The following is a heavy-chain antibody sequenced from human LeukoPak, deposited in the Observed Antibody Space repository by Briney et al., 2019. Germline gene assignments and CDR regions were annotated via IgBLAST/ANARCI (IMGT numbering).Heavy chain of an antibody. CDR3: ARDYGSGSYYNPYFDY. CDR1: GFTFSSYS. D-gene: IGHD3-10*01. J-gene: IGHJ4*02. CDR2: ISSSSSYI. Sequence: GGSLRLSCAASGFTFSSYSMNWVRQAPGEGLEWVSSISSSSSYIYYADSVKGRFTISRDNAKNSLYLQMNSLRAEDTAVYYCARDYGSGSYYNPYFDYWGQGTLVTVSS. V-gene: IGHV3-21*01.